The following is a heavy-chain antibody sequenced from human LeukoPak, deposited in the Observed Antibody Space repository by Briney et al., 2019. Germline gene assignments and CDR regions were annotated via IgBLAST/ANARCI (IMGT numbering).Heavy chain of an antibody. J-gene: IGHJ4*02. CDR2: MNPNSGNT. CDR3: ARGSLLDQVGRSSGFDY. D-gene: IGHD3-22*01. Sequence: ASVKVSFKASGYTFTSYDINWVRQATGQGLEWMGWMNPNSGNTGYAQKFQGRVTMTRNTSISTAYMELSSLRSEDTAVYYCARGSLLDQVGRSSGFDYWGQGTLVTVSS. CDR1: GYTFTSYD. V-gene: IGHV1-8*01.